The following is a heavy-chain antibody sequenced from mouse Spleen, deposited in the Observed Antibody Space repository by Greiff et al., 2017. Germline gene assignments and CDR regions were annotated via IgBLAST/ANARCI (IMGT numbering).Heavy chain of an antibody. CDR2: ISSGGSYT. D-gene: IGHD2-2*01. V-gene: IGHV5-9-3*01. Sequence: DVKLVESGGGLVKPGGSLKLSCAASGFTFSSYAMSWVRQTPEKRLEWVATISSGGSYTYYPDSVKGRFTISRDNAKNTLYLQMSSLRSEDTAMYYCARHYYGYDFDYWGQGTTLTVSS. CDR1: GFTFSSYA. J-gene: IGHJ2*01. CDR3: ARHYYGYDFDY.